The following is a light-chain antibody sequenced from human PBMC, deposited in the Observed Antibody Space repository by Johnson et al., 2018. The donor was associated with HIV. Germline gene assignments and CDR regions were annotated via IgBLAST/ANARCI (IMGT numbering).Light chain of an antibody. CDR3: GTWDSSLSANV. J-gene: IGLJ1*01. CDR2: DHN. Sequence: QSVLTQPPSVSAAPGQKVTISCSGSSSNIGNNYVSWYQQLPATAPKLLIYDHNKRPSGIPDRFSGSKSGASATLGITGLQTGDEVDYYCGTWDSSLSANVFGTWTRVTVL. V-gene: IGLV1-51*01. CDR1: SSNIGNNY.